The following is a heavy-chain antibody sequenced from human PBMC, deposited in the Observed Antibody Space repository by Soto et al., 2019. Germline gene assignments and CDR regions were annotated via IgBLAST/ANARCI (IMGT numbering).Heavy chain of an antibody. CDR1: GFDASVNF. Sequence: EVQVVESGGTLVQPGGSLKLSCAASGFDASVNFMTWVRQAPGKGLEWVSSINNAGTTFYADSVKGRFTISRDDSKNTLFLQMNSLRVEDTAMYYCVRENYYYGMDVWGQGTAVTGSS. J-gene: IGHJ6*02. CDR3: VRENYYYGMDV. V-gene: IGHV3-66*01. CDR2: INNAGTT.